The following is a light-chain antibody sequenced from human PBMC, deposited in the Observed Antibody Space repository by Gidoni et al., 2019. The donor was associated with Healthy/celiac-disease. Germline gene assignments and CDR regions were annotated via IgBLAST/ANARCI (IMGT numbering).Light chain of an antibody. CDR1: QSLLHSNGYNY. V-gene: IGKV2-28*01. CDR3: MQDLQTPFT. Sequence: IVMPQSPLSLPVTPGEPASISCRSSQSLLHSNGYNYLDWYLQKPGQSPQLLIYLGSNRASGVPDRFSGSGSGTDFTLKISRVEAEDVGVYYCMQDLQTPFTFGPGTKVDIK. CDR2: LGS. J-gene: IGKJ3*01.